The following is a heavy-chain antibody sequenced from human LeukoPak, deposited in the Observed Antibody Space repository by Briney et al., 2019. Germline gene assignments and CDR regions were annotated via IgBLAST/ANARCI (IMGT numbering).Heavy chain of an antibody. V-gene: IGHV4-39*01. Sequence: SETLSLTCTVSGGSISSGGYYWGWIRQPPGKGLEWIGSIYYSGSTYYNPSLKSRVTISVDTSKNQFSLKLSSVTAADTAVYYCARRFVVVPAANDYWGQGTLVTVSS. CDR1: GGSISSGGYY. D-gene: IGHD2-2*01. J-gene: IGHJ4*02. CDR2: IYYSGST. CDR3: ARRFVVVPAANDY.